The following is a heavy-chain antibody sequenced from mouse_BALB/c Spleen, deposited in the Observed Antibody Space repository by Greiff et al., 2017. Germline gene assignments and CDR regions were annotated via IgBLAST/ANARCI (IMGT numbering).Heavy chain of an antibody. Sequence: DVMLVESGGGLVKPGGSLKLSCAASGFTFSDYYMYWVRQTPEKRLEWVATISDGGSYTYYPDSVKGRFTISRDNAKNNLYLQMSSLKSEDTAMYYCARDKDSSGYVKVAYWGRGTRVTVSA. D-gene: IGHD3-2*01. CDR2: ISDGGSYT. CDR1: GFTFSDYY. V-gene: IGHV5-4*02. J-gene: IGHJ3*01. CDR3: ARDKDSSGYVKVAY.